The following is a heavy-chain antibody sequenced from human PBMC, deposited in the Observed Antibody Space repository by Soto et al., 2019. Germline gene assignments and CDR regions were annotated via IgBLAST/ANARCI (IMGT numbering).Heavy chain of an antibody. Sequence: EVQLVETGGGLIQPGGSLRLSCAASGFTVSSNYMSWVRQAPGKGLEWVSVIYSGGSTYYADSVKGRFTISRDNSKNTLYLQMNSLRAEDTAVYYCARDSTSPTGWGNYYSYGMDVWGQGTTVTVSS. CDR3: ARDSTSPTGWGNYYSYGMDV. CDR2: IYSGGST. CDR1: GFTVSSNY. J-gene: IGHJ6*02. D-gene: IGHD3-9*01. V-gene: IGHV3-53*02.